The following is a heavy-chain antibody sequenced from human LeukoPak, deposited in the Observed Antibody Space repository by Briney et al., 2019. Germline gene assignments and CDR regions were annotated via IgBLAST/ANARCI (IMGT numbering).Heavy chain of an antibody. J-gene: IGHJ4*02. Sequence: GGSLRLSCAASGLTFSNAWMNWVRQAPGKGLEWVAHIKGETNGGTADYAAAVEGRFTISRDDSKNTLYLRMNSLKIEDTAVYFCTTNPGTWGDFWGQGSLVTVSS. CDR3: TTNPGTWGDF. CDR2: IKGETNGGTA. CDR1: GLTFSNAW. V-gene: IGHV3-15*07. D-gene: IGHD7-27*01.